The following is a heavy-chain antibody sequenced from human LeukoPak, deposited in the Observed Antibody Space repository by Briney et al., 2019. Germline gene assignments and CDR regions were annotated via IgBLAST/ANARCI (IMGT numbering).Heavy chain of an antibody. Sequence: PSETLSLTCTVAGGSISSGGFNWSWIRQHPGKGLEWIGYIYYSGSTYYNPSLKSRVTISVDTSKNQFSLKLSSVTAADTAVYCCACACISARPGPFDYWGQGTLVTVSS. D-gene: IGHD6-6*01. J-gene: IGHJ4*02. CDR1: GGSISSGGFN. CDR3: ACACISARPGPFDY. V-gene: IGHV4-31*03. CDR2: IYYSGST.